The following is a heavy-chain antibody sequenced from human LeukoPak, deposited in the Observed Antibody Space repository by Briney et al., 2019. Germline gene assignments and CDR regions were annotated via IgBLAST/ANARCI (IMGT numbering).Heavy chain of an antibody. V-gene: IGHV3-23*01. D-gene: IGHD3-22*01. J-gene: IGHJ4*02. CDR3: AKSEEVVTTYFDY. CDR1: GFTFSSYA. CDR2: ISGSGGST. Sequence: GGSPRLSCAASGFTFSSYAMSWVRQAPGKGLEWVSAISGSGGSTYYADSVKGRFTISRDNSKNTLHLQINSLRAEDTAVYYCAKSEEVVTTYFDYWGQGTLVTVSS.